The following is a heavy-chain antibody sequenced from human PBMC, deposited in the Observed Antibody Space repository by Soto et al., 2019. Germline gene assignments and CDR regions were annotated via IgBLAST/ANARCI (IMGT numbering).Heavy chain of an antibody. V-gene: IGHV3-23*01. J-gene: IGHJ3*02. CDR1: GFTFSSYA. D-gene: IGHD5-12*01. CDR3: AKSRRWLQLQADAFDI. CDR2: ISGSGGST. Sequence: GSLRLSCAASGFTFSSYAMSWVRQAPGKGRAWVSAISGSGGSTYYADSVKGRFTISRDNSKNTLYLQMNGLRAEDTAVYDCAKSRRWLQLQADAFDIWGQGTMVTVSS.